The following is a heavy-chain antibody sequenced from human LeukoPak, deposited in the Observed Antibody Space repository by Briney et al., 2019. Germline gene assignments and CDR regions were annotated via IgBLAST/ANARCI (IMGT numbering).Heavy chain of an antibody. CDR3: ARGTYYYEF. V-gene: IGHV3-7*04. D-gene: IGHD3/OR15-3a*01. CDR1: TFTFSDYY. CDR2: MNQFGTEI. J-gene: IGHJ4*02. Sequence: GGSLRLSCAASTFTFSDYYTTWVSQAPGKGPEWVAYMNQFGTEIKYLDSVKGRFTISRDNAKNSLYLWMTSLTADDTAVYYCARGTYYYEFWGQGTLVIVSS.